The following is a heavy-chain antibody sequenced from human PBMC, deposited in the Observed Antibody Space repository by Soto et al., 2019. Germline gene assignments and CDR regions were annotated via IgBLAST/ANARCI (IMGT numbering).Heavy chain of an antibody. CDR3: ARDPRGRSSGWYRGFVDAFDI. Sequence: QVQLQQWGAGLLKPSETLSLTCAVYGGSFSGYYWSWIRQPPGKGLEWIGEINHSGSTNYNPSLKSRVTISVDTSKNQFSLKLSSVTAADTAVYYCARDPRGRSSGWYRGFVDAFDIWGQGTMVTVSS. CDR2: INHSGST. CDR1: GGSFSGYY. V-gene: IGHV4-34*01. D-gene: IGHD6-19*01. J-gene: IGHJ3*02.